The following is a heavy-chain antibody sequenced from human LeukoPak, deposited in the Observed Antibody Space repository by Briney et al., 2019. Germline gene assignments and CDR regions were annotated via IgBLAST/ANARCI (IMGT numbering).Heavy chain of an antibody. CDR2: IGGSGYFT. D-gene: IGHD3-3*01. V-gene: IGHV3-23*01. CDR1: GFTFSSYA. Sequence: QPGGSLRLSCAASGFTFSSYAMSWVRQAPGKGLEWVSSIGGSGYFTYYADSVEGRFTLSRDKSKNRLYLQMNSLRAEDTAVYYCAKDKEGTILQPSYYFEYWGQGSLVTVSS. CDR3: AKDKEGTILQPSYYFEY. J-gene: IGHJ4*02.